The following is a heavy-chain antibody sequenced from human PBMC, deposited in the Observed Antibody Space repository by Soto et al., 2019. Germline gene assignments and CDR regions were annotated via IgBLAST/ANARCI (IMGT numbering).Heavy chain of an antibody. CDR2: LIPIFGTA. V-gene: IGHV1-69*01. D-gene: IGHD2-2*01. CDR1: GGTFSSYA. CDR3: ARGLGHIVVVPAAINWFDP. Sequence: QVQLVQSGAEVKKPGSSVKVSCKASGGTFSSYAISWVRQAPGQGLEWMGGLIPIFGTANYAQKFQGRVTITADDSTSTAYMELSSLRAEDTAVYYCARGLGHIVVVPAAINWFDPWGQGTLVTVSS. J-gene: IGHJ5*02.